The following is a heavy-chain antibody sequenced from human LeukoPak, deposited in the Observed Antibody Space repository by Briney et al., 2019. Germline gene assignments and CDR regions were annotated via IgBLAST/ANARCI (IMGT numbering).Heavy chain of an antibody. V-gene: IGHV3-7*01. CDR2: IKQDGSMK. Sequence: GGSLRLSCAASGFTFSSYSMSWVRQAPGKGLEWVANIKQDGSMKGYVDSVKGRFTISRDNAKNSLYLQMNSLRADDTAVYFCAMIEQVVSNVEGGYWGQGTLVTVSS. CDR3: AMIEQVVSNVEGGY. CDR1: GFTFSSYS. D-gene: IGHD6-6*01. J-gene: IGHJ4*02.